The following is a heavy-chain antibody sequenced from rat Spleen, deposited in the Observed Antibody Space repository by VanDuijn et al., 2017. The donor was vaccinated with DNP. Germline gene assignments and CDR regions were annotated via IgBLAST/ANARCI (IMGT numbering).Heavy chain of an antibody. Sequence: QVQLKESGPGLVQPSQTLSLTCTVSGLSLTSNSVSWIRQPPGKGLEWMGVISSGGNPYSKSALKSRLSISRDTSKSQVFLKMNSLQTEDTAIYFCMSVAMDAWGQGTSVTVSS. CDR2: ISSGGNP. CDR1: GLSLTSNS. CDR3: MSVAMDA. V-gene: IGHV2-47*01. J-gene: IGHJ4*01.